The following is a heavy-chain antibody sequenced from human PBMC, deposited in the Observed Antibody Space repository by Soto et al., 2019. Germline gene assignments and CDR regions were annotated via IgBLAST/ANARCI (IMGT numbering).Heavy chain of an antibody. D-gene: IGHD3-16*01. CDR1: GASITNFY. V-gene: IGHV4-4*07. CDR3: AKGGAYYFDS. Sequence: TLSLTCPVSGASITNFYWSWIRQSARKGLEWIGRIYTRGSTDYNPSLKSRVTMSIDTSKNQLSLTLTSVTAADTAVYYCAKGGAYYFDSWGQGILVTVS. J-gene: IGHJ4*02. CDR2: IYTRGST.